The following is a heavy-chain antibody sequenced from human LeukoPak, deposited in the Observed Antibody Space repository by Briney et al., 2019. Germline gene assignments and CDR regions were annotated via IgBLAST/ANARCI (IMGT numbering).Heavy chain of an antibody. D-gene: IGHD6-6*01. V-gene: IGHV3-33*01. J-gene: IGHJ3*02. Sequence: GGSLRLSCAASGFTFSSYGMHWVRQAPGKGLEWVAVIWYDGSNKYYADSVKGRFTISRENAKNSLYLQMKNLRAGDTAVYYCARSSGALENAFDIWGQGTMVTVSS. CDR2: IWYDGSNK. CDR3: ARSSGALENAFDI. CDR1: GFTFSSYG.